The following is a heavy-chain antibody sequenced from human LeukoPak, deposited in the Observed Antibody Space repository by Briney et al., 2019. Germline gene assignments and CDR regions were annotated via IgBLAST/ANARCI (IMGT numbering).Heavy chain of an antibody. CDR1: GFTVSSSY. CDR3: AKVDSFWYFDL. V-gene: IGHV3-23*01. Sequence: PGGSLRLSCAASGFTVSSSYMGWVRQVPGKGLEWVSVIGGSGGSTYYADSVKGRFTVSRDNSKNTFFVQMNSLRADDTAVYYCAKVDSFWYFDLWGRGTLVTVSS. CDR2: IGGSGGST. D-gene: IGHD3-9*01. J-gene: IGHJ2*01.